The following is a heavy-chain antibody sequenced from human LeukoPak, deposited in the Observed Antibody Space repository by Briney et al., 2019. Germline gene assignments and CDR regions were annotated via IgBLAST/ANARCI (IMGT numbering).Heavy chain of an antibody. CDR3: ALNYDFWSGYNSTYYYYYYMDV. Sequence: PSETLSLTCTVSGGSISSGDYYWSWIRQPPGKGLEWIGYIYYSGSTYYNPSLKSRVTISVDTSKNQFSLKLSSVTAADTAVYYCALNYDFWSGYNSTYYYYYYMDVWRKGTTVTVSS. D-gene: IGHD3-3*01. CDR2: IYYSGST. J-gene: IGHJ6*03. V-gene: IGHV4-30-4*08. CDR1: GGSISSGDYY.